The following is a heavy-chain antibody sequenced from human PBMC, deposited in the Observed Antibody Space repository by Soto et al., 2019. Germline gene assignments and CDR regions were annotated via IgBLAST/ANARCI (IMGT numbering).Heavy chain of an antibody. J-gene: IGHJ4*02. Sequence: SQTLSLTCAVSGDSVSSNNISWNLLRQSPWRGLEWLGRTYYRSKWYNEYAVSVRSRITINLDTSKNQFSLQLNSVTPEDTAVYYCARGRWSPFDYWGQGTQVTVYS. V-gene: IGHV6-1*01. CDR2: TYYRSKWYN. D-gene: IGHD2-15*01. CDR3: ARGRWSPFDY. CDR1: GDSVSSNNIS.